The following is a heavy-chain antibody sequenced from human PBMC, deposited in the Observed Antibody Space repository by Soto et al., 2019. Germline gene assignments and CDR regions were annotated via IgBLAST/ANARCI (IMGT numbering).Heavy chain of an antibody. V-gene: IGHV1-69*01. CDR2: IIPIFGTA. CDR3: ARGGNWNYGGDGWFDP. CDR1: GGTFRSYA. Sequence: QVQLVQSGAEVKKPGSSVKVSCKASGGTFRSYAISWVRQAPGQGLEWMGGIIPIFGTANYAQKFQGRVTITADESTSTAYMEVSSLRSEDTGVYYCARGGNWNYGGDGWFDPWGQGTLVTVSS. J-gene: IGHJ5*02. D-gene: IGHD1-7*01.